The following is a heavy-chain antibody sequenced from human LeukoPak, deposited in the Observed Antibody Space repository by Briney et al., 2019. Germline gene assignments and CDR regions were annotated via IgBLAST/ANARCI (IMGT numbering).Heavy chain of an antibody. CDR1: GFTFSSYE. CDR2: ISSSGSTI. D-gene: IGHD5-12*01. CDR3: AREARLYSGYDG. Sequence: GGSLRLSCAASGFTFSSYEMNWVRQAPGKGLEWVSYISSSGSTIYYAGSVKGRFTISRDNAKNSLYLQMNSLRAEDTAVYYCAREARLYSGYDGWGQGTLVTVSS. J-gene: IGHJ4*02. V-gene: IGHV3-48*03.